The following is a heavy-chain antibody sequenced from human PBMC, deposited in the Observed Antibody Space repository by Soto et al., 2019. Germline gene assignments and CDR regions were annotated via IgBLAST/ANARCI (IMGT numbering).Heavy chain of an antibody. V-gene: IGHV4-59*08. J-gene: IGHJ6*03. CDR1: GGSISSYY. Sequence: SETLSLTCTVSGGSISSYYWSWIRQPPGKGLEWIGYIYYSGSTNYNPSLKSRVTISVDTSKNQFSLKLSSVTAADTAVYYCARQSSTAYYYYMDVWGKGTTVTVSS. CDR3: ARQSSTAYYYYMDV. D-gene: IGHD1-26*01. CDR2: IYYSGST.